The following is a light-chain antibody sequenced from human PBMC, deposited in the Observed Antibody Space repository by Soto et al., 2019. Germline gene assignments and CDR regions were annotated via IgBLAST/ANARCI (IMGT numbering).Light chain of an antibody. V-gene: IGLV2-14*01. CDR2: EVS. Sequence: QSALTQPASVSGSPGQSITISCTGTSSDVGNYNYVSWNQQHPGKAPKVIIYEVSNRPSGVSNRFSGSKSGNTASLTISGLQAEDEADYYCSSYTSSSTLVVFGGGTKLTVL. CDR1: SSDVGNYNY. CDR3: SSYTSSSTLVV. J-gene: IGLJ2*01.